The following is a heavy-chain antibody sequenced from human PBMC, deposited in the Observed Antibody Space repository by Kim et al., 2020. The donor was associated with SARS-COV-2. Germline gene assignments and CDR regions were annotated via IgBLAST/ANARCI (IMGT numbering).Heavy chain of an antibody. CDR2: IHPTGGKT. Sequence: ASVKVSCKASGYTFTTYYIHWVRQAPGQGLEWMGIIHPTGGKTSYAQKFQGRVTMTRDTSTSTVYMELSSLRSEDTAVYYCARAPTTNWFDPWGQGTLITVSS. CDR1: GYTFTTYY. CDR3: ARAPTTNWFDP. J-gene: IGHJ5*02. V-gene: IGHV1-46*01. D-gene: IGHD1-26*01.